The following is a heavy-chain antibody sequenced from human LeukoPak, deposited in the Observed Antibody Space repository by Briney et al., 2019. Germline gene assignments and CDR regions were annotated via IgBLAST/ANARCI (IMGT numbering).Heavy chain of an antibody. V-gene: IGHV1-3*01. CDR3: ARPTRYSGSYSAFDY. D-gene: IGHD1-26*01. J-gene: IGHJ4*02. Sequence: ASVKVSCKASGYTFTSYAMHWVRQAPGQRLEWMGWINAGNGNTKYSQKFQGSVTITRDTSASTAYMELSSLRSEDTAVYYCARPTRYSGSYSAFDYWGQGTLVTVSS. CDR1: GYTFTSYA. CDR2: INAGNGNT.